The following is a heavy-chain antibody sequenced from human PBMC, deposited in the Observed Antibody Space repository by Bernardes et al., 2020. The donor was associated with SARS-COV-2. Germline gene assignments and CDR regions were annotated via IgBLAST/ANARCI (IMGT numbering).Heavy chain of an antibody. D-gene: IGHD3-10*01. J-gene: IGHJ6*02. V-gene: IGHV3-21*01. CDR1: GFTFSSYN. CDR3: ARAGSGSGSYSNFYYSGMDV. CDR2: ISSSSSYI. Sequence: GGSLRLSCAASGFTFSSYNLHWVRQGPGKGLEWVSSISSSSSYIYYADSVKGRFTISRDNAKNSLYLQMNSLRAEDTAVYYCARAGSGSGSYSNFYYSGMDVWGQGTTVTVSS.